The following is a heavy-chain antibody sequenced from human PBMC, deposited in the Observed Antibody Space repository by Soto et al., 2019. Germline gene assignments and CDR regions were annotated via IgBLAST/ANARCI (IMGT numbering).Heavy chain of an antibody. V-gene: IGHV1-69*01. CDR1: GGTFNSYA. J-gene: IGHJ4*02. Sequence: QEQPVQSGAEVKKPGASVKVSCKASGGTFNSYAISWVKQAPGQGLEWMGGIIPIFGTANYVQKFQGRVTVTADESTSTAYMELSSLRSEDTAVYYFARAPCSGGSCYSHWGQGTLVTVSS. D-gene: IGHD2-15*01. CDR3: ARAPCSGGSCYSH. CDR2: IIPIFGTA.